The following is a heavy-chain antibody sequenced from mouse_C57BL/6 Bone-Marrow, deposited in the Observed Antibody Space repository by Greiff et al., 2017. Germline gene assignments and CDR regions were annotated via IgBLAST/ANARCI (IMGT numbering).Heavy chain of an antibody. Sequence: QVQLQQSGAELARPGASVKLSCKASGYTFTSYGISWVKQRTGQGLEWIGEIYPRSGNTYYNEKLKGKATLTADKSSSTAYMELRSLTSEDAAVYFCAREGGAWFAYWGQGTLVTVSA. CDR1: GYTFTSYG. CDR2: IYPRSGNT. V-gene: IGHV1-81*01. CDR3: AREGGAWFAY. J-gene: IGHJ3*01.